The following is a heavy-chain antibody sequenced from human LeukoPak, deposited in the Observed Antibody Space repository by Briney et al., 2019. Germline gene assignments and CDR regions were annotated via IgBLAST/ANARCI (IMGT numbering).Heavy chain of an antibody. Sequence: PSETLSLTCTVSGCSISSYYWSWTRQPPGKGLEWIAHIYYSGITNYHTSLKSRVTISVDTSKNQFYLKLSSVTAADTAVYYCAGRYGSGSSGTFDYWGQGTLVTVSS. CDR1: GCSISSYY. CDR3: AGRYGSGSSGTFDY. CDR2: IYYSGIT. V-gene: IGHV4-59*01. J-gene: IGHJ4*02. D-gene: IGHD3-10*01.